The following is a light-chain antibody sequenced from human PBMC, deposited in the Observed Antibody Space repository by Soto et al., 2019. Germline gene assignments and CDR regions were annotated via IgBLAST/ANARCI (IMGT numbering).Light chain of an antibody. J-gene: IGLJ2*01. V-gene: IGLV6-57*03. CDR3: QSYDTNNVI. CDR2: ENN. CDR1: SGSIASNY. Sequence: FMLTQPHSVSESPGKTVIISCTRSSGSIASNYVQWYQQRPGSAPTTVIAENNQRPSGVPDRFYGSIDTSSNSASLTISGMKAEDEADYYCQSYDTNNVIFGGGTKLTVL.